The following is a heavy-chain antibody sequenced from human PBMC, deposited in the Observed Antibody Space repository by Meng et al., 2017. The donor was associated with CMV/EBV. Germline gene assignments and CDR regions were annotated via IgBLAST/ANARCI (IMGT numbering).Heavy chain of an antibody. Sequence: GESLKISCAASGFTFDDYAMHWVRQAPGKGLEWVSAISGSGGSTYYADSVKGRFTISRDNSKNTLYLQMNSLRAEDTAVYYCAKGGGVAHYYYYGMDVWGQGTTVTVSS. CDR2: ISGSGGST. CDR3: AKGGGVAHYYYYGMDV. CDR1: GFTFDDYA. D-gene: IGHD3-3*01. J-gene: IGHJ6*02. V-gene: IGHV3-23*01.